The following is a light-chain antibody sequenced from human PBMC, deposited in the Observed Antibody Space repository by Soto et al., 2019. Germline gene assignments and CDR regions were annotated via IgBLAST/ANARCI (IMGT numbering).Light chain of an antibody. CDR2: RND. V-gene: IGLV1-47*01. J-gene: IGLJ1*01. Sequence: QSVLPQPPSASGTPGQRVTISCSTSNSRSGSNYVYWYQQLPGTSTKLLIYRNDQRPSGVPDRFSGSKSGTSAALAISGLRSEDEADYYCAKWDDSLRVYVFGTGTKVTV. CDR3: AKWDDSLRVYV. CDR1: NSRSGSNY.